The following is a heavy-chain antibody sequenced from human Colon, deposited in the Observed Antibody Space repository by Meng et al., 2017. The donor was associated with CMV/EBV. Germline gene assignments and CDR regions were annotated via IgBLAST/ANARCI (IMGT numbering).Heavy chain of an antibody. CDR2: IKQDGSEK. Sequence: GGSLRLSCAASGFTFSSYWMSWVRQAPGKGLEWVANIKQDGSEKYYVDSVKGRFTISRDNAKNSLYLQMNSLRAEDTAVYYCAGDRFDCSGESCYSGGLNYYYYALDAWGQGTTVTVSS. CDR1: GFTFSSYW. D-gene: IGHD2-15*01. CDR3: AGDRFDCSGESCYSGGLNYYYYALDA. V-gene: IGHV3-7*01. J-gene: IGHJ6*02.